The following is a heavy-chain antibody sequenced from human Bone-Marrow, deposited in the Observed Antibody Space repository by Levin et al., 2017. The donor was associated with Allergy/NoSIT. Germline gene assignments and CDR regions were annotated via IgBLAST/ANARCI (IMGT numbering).Heavy chain of an antibody. Sequence: GGSLRLSCVASGFTFSIHWMHWVRQIPGKGLVWVAGINRDGSSSFYADSVKGRFTISRENAKNTLFRQMNSLRAEAPLVYFCAREFGLGLRYVYWSPYYFDFWGQGTRVTVSS. D-gene: IGHD3-9*01. CDR1: GFTFSIHW. J-gene: IGHJ4*02. CDR2: INRDGSSS. V-gene: IGHV3-74*01. CDR3: AREFGLGLRYVYWSPYYFDF.